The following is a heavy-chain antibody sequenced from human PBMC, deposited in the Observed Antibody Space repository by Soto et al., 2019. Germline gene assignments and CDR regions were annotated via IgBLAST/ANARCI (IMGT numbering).Heavy chain of an antibody. CDR2: IYYSGSTYYN. CDR3: ARTRLL. V-gene: IGHV4-31*03. J-gene: IGHJ4*02. CDR1: GGSISSGGYY. D-gene: IGHD1-26*01. Sequence: QVQLQESGPGLVKPSQTLSLTCTVSGGSISSGGYYWSWIHQHPGKGLEWIGYIYYSGSTYYNYYNPSLKSRVTISVDTSKNQFSLKLSSVTAADTAVYYCARTRLLWGQGTLVTVSS.